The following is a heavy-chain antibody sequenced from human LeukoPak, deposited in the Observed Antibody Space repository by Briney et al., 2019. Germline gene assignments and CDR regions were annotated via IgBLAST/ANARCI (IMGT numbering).Heavy chain of an antibody. CDR2: IIPIFGTA. D-gene: IGHD5-18*01. CDR1: GGTFSSYA. Sequence: SSVKVSCKASGGTFSSYAISWVRQAPGQGLECMGRIIPIFGTANYAQKFQGRVTITTDESTSTAYMELSSLRSEDTAVYYCARGTAMEIAPDYWGQGTLVTVSS. V-gene: IGHV1-69*05. CDR3: ARGTAMEIAPDY. J-gene: IGHJ4*02.